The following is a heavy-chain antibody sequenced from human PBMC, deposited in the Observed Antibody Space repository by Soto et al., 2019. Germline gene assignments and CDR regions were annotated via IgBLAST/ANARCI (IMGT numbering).Heavy chain of an antibody. J-gene: IGHJ4*02. Sequence: GSLRLSCTGSGFTFSSSTMTWVRQGPGKGLEWASSISSSSSYIYFADSLKGRFTISRDNAKNSLYLQMNSLRAEDTAVYYCARDIGEMSAVWGQGTQVTVSS. CDR3: ARDIGEMSAV. D-gene: IGHD3-10*01. CDR2: ISSSSSYI. CDR1: GFTFSSST. V-gene: IGHV3-21*06.